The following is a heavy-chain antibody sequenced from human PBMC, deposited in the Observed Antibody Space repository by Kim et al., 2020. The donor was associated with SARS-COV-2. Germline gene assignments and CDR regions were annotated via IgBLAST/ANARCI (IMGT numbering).Heavy chain of an antibody. CDR3: AKDVGGVTDVTHYYDSSGSDFDY. CDR1: GFTFSSYA. V-gene: IGHV3-23*01. CDR2: ISGSGGST. Sequence: GGSLRLSCAASGFTFSSYAMSWVRQAPGKGLEWVSAISGSGGSTYYADSVKGRFTISRDNSKNTLYLQMNSLRAEDTAVYYCAKDVGGVTDVTHYYDSSGSDFDYWGQGTLVTVSS. J-gene: IGHJ4*02. D-gene: IGHD3-22*01.